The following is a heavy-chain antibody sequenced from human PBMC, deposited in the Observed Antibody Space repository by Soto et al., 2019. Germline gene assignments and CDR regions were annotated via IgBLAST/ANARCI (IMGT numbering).Heavy chain of an antibody. J-gene: IGHJ4*02. CDR1: GFTFSSYN. CDR3: AKDMERMDLPDY. V-gene: IGHV3-30*18. Sequence: QVQLVESGGGVVQPGRSLRLSCAATGFTFSSYNMHWVRQAPGKGLEWVAVMSYEGTNKYYADSVKGRFTISRDNSKNTLHLQMKSLRVEDTAVYYCAKDMERMDLPDYWGQGTLVTVSS. D-gene: IGHD1-1*01. CDR2: MSYEGTNK.